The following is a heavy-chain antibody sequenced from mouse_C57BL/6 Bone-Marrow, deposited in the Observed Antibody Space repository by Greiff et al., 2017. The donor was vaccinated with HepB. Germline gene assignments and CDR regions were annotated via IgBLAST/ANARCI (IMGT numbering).Heavy chain of an antibody. CDR1: GYTFTDYY. V-gene: IGHV1-76*01. CDR2: IYPGSGNT. CDR3: ARGLTPYFDY. D-gene: IGHD2-12*01. J-gene: IGHJ2*01. Sequence: VQLQQSGAELVRPGASVKLSCKASGYTFTDYYINWVKQRPGQGLEWIARIYPGSGNTYYNEKFKGKATLTAEKSSSTAYMQLSSLTSEDSAVYFCARGLTPYFDYWGQGTTLTVSS.